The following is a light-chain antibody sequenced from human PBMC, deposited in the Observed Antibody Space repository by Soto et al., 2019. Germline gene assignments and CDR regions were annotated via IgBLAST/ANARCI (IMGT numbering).Light chain of an antibody. J-gene: IGKJ1*01. CDR1: QSLVYRDGNTH. Sequence: DVVLTQSPPSLPVTLGQPASISCRSSQSLVYRDGNTHLNWFQPRPGQSPRRLIYMVSTRDSGVPDRFSGSGSGTDFTLKISGVEAEDVGVYYCMQGTHWPPTFGQGTKVEIK. CDR2: MVS. CDR3: MQGTHWPPT. V-gene: IGKV2-30*01.